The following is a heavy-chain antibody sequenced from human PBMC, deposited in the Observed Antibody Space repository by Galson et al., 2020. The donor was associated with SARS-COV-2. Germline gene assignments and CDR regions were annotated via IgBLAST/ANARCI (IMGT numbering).Heavy chain of an antibody. V-gene: IGHV3-7*01. D-gene: IGHD3-22*01. CDR3: ARDLIYYDSSGYQHYYYYGMDV. Sequence: VDSVKGRFTISRDNAQNSLYLQMNSLRAEDTAVYYCARDLIYYDSSGYQHYYYYGMDVWGQGTTVTVSS. J-gene: IGHJ6*02.